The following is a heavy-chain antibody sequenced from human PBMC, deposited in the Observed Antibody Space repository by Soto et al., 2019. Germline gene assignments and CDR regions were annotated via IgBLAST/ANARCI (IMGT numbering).Heavy chain of an antibody. J-gene: IGHJ6*02. V-gene: IGHV1-69*01. Sequence: QVQLVQSGAEVKKPGSSAKVSCKASGGTFSSYAISWVRQAPGQGLEWMGGIIPISDTTNYAQKFQGRVTITADESTSTAYMELSSLRSEDTAVYYCARSQGSSTSLEIYYYYDYGMDVWGQGTTVTVSS. CDR1: GGTFSSYA. D-gene: IGHD2-2*01. CDR3: ARSQGSSTSLEIYYYYDYGMDV. CDR2: IIPISDTT.